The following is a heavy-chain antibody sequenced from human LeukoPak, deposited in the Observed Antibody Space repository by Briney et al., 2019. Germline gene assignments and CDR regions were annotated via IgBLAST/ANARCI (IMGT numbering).Heavy chain of an antibody. CDR3: ARPAVRYDSSGYHPYYFDY. Sequence: GESLKISCKVSGYSFTSYWIGWVRQMPGKGLEWMGIIYPGDSDTRYRPSFQGQVTISADKSISTAYLQWSSLKASDTAMYHCARPAVRYDSSGYHPYYFDYWGQGTLLTVSS. V-gene: IGHV5-51*01. J-gene: IGHJ4*02. D-gene: IGHD3-22*01. CDR1: GYSFTSYW. CDR2: IYPGDSDT.